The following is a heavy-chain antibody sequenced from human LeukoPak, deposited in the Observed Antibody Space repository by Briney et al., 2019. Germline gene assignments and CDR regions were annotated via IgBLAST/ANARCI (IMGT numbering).Heavy chain of an antibody. V-gene: IGHV3-48*03. CDR1: GFTFSSYE. J-gene: IGHJ4*02. Sequence: PGGSLRLSCAASGFTFSSYEMNWVRQAPGKGLEWVSYISSSGSTIYYADSVKGRFTISRDNAKNSLYLQMNSLTAEDTAVYYCARGKLDFAFWGQGTLVTVSS. CDR3: ARGKLDFAF. D-gene: IGHD3-9*01. CDR2: ISSSGSTI.